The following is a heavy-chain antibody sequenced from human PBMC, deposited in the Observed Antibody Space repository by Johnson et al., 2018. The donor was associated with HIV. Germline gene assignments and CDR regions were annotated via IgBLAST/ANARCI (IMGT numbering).Heavy chain of an antibody. J-gene: IGHJ3*02. CDR1: GFTFDDFG. Sequence: VQLVESGGGVVQPGRSLRLSCAASGFTFDDFGMNWVRQAPGKGLEWVSTINWNGGSTGYADSVKGRFTISRDNAKNSLSLQMNSLRAEDTALYYCARQHYYGSGSYPGAFDIWGQGTMVTVSS. D-gene: IGHD3-10*01. CDR2: INWNGGST. CDR3: ARQHYYGSGSYPGAFDI. V-gene: IGHV3-20*04.